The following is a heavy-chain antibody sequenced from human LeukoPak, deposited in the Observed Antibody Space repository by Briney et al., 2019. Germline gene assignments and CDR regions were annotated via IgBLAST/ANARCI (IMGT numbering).Heavy chain of an antibody. CDR1: GFTVSSNY. CDR3: ARLSSTSAFMDV. V-gene: IGHV3-53*04. Sequence: GGSLRLSCAASGFTVSSNYMSWVRQAPGKGLEWVSAIYSGGSTYYADSVKGRFTISRHNSKNTLYLQMNSLRAEDTAVYYCARLSSTSAFMDVRGQGTTVTVSS. CDR2: IYSGGST. D-gene: IGHD2-2*01. J-gene: IGHJ6*02.